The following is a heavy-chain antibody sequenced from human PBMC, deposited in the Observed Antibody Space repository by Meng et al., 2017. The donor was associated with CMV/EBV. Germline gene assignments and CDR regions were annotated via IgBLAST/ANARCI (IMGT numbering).Heavy chain of an antibody. CDR3: ARDQRDSSGYYFDY. CDR1: GGSISSCGYY. V-gene: IGHV4-31*02. Sequence: SGGSISSCGYYWRWIRQHPGKGLEWIGYIYYSGSTSYNPSLKSRVTISVDTSKNQFSLKLSSVTAADTAVYYCARDQRDSSGYYFDYWGQGTLVTVSS. CDR2: IYYSGST. J-gene: IGHJ4*02. D-gene: IGHD3-22*01.